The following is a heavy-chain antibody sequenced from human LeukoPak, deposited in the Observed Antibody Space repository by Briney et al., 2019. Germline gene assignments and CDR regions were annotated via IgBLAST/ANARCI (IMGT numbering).Heavy chain of an antibody. CDR3: ARVYYSSSYDYWYFDL. Sequence: SETLSLTCTVSGGSIRSYYWSWIRQPPGKGLEWIGYIYNSGSTNYNPSLKSRVTISVDTSRNQFSLKLTSVTAADTAVYYCARVYYSSSYDYWYFDLWGRGTLVTVSS. V-gene: IGHV4-59*01. J-gene: IGHJ2*01. CDR2: IYNSGST. CDR1: GGSIRSYY. D-gene: IGHD6-13*01.